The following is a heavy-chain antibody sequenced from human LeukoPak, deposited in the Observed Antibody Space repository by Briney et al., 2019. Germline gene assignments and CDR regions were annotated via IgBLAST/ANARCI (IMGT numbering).Heavy chain of an antibody. V-gene: IGHV3-30*02. CDR3: AKIIARFGEYDY. D-gene: IGHD3-10*01. CDR2: IRYDGSNK. J-gene: IGHJ4*02. CDR1: GFTFSSYG. Sequence: GGSLRLSCAASGFTFSSYGMHWVRQAPGKGLEWVSFIRYDGSNKYYADSVKGRFTISRDNSKNTLYLQMNSLRAEDTAVYYCAKIIARFGEYDYWGQGTLVTVSS.